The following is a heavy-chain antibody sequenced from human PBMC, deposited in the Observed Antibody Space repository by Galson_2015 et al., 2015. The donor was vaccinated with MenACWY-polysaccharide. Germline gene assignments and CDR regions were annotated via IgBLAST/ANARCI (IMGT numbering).Heavy chain of an antibody. CDR1: GFTFSSYW. CDR3: ARGHYGLDV. CDR2: IKRDESEK. V-gene: IGHV3-7*03. Sequence: SLRLSCAASGFTFSSYWMSWVRQAPGKGLEWVARIKRDESEKYYVDSVKGRFAISRDNSKNSLYLQMNSLRAEDTAVYSCARGHYGLDVWGQGTTVIVSS. J-gene: IGHJ6*02.